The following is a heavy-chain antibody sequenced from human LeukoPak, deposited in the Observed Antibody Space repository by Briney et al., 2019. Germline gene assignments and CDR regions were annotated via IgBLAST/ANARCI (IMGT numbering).Heavy chain of an antibody. D-gene: IGHD2-15*01. CDR2: ISSSSSTI. CDR1: GFTFSSYS. CDR3: ARDPPNCSGGSCPLDY. J-gene: IGHJ4*02. V-gene: IGHV3-48*01. Sequence: GGALRLSCAASGFTFSSYSMNWVRQAPGEGLEWVSYISSSSSTIYYADSVKGRFTISRDNAKNSLYLQMNSLRAEDTAVYYCARDPPNCSGGSCPLDYWGQGTLVTVSS.